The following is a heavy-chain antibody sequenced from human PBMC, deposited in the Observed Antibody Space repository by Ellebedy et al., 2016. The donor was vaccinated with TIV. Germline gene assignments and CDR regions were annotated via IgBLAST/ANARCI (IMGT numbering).Heavy chain of an antibody. CDR1: GGSISSSNW. J-gene: IGHJ6*02. CDR3: ARRGYYHYGMDV. V-gene: IGHV4-4*02. Sequence: MPGGSLRLSCAVSGGSISSSNWWSWVRQPPGKGLEWIGEIYHSGSTNYNPSLKSRVTISVDTSKNQFSLKLSSVTAADTAVYYCARRGYYHYGMDVWGQGTTVTVSS. CDR2: IYHSGST.